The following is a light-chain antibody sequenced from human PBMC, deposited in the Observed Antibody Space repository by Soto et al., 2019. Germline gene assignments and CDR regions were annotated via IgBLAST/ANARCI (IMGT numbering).Light chain of an antibody. J-gene: IGKJ5*01. CDR3: QQSYTTPFT. V-gene: IGKV1-39*01. CDR2: TAS. Sequence: MTQSPATLSASVGDRVTITCRASQSVSNYLNWFQHKPGRAPKLLIHTASTLRSGVPSRFSGSGSGTDFTLTISSLQREDFATYYCQQSYTTPFTFGQGTRLEIK. CDR1: QSVSNY.